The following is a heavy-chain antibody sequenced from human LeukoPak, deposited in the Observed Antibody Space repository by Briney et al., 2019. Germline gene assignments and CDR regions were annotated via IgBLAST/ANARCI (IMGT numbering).Heavy chain of an antibody. CDR2: MRQDGGEI. Sequence: GGSLRLSCAASGFTFSRYWMSWVRQVPRKGLEWVANMRQDGGEIYYVDSVKGRFTISRDNAKNSLYLQMNSLRAEDTAVYYCASQYYYAMDVWGQGTTVTVSS. CDR3: ASQYYYAMDV. CDR1: GFTFSRYW. V-gene: IGHV3-7*03. J-gene: IGHJ6*02.